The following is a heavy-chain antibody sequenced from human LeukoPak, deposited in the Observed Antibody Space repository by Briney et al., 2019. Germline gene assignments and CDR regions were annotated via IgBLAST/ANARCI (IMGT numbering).Heavy chain of an antibody. CDR1: GFTFSSYW. CDR3: ARSGRGGAFDI. Sequence: GGSLRLSCAASGFTFSSYWMHWVRQGPGKGLVWVSRIYSDGSRTNNADSVKGRFTISGDNAKNTLYLQINSPIRKDTAVYYCARSGRGGAFDIWGQGTMVTVSS. D-gene: IGHD1-26*01. J-gene: IGHJ3*02. V-gene: IGHV3-74*01. CDR2: IYSDGSRT.